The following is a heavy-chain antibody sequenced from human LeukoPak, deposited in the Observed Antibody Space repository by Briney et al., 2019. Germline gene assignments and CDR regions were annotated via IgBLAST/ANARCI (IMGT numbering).Heavy chain of an antibody. D-gene: IGHD6-19*01. Sequence: GGSLRLSCAASGFTFSISAMSWVRQAPGKGLEWVSGISGSGGSTYYADSVEGRFTISRDNSKNTLYLQMNSLRAEDAAVYYCAKVLSGWYNFDYWGQGTLVTVSS. CDR1: GFTFSISA. CDR2: ISGSGGST. CDR3: AKVLSGWYNFDY. V-gene: IGHV3-23*01. J-gene: IGHJ4*02.